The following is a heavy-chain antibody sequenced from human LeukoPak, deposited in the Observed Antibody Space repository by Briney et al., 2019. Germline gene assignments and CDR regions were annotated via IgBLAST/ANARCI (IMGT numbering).Heavy chain of an antibody. CDR1: GFTFSIYA. V-gene: IGHV3-23*01. D-gene: IGHD5-18*01. CDR2: ISDTGATT. J-gene: IGHJ3*02. CDR3: ANTWIQLWIHSDAFDI. Sequence: GGSLRLSGAGSGFTFSIYAMSWVRQAPGKGLDWVSAISDTGATTYDADSVKGRFTISRDNSKNTLYLQMNSLRAEDTAVYYCANTWIQLWIHSDAFDIWGQGTMVTVSS.